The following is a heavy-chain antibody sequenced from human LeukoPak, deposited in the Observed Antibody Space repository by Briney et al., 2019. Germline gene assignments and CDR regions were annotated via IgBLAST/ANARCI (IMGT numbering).Heavy chain of an antibody. D-gene: IGHD3-10*01. V-gene: IGHV4-30-2*01. CDR1: GGSIIGGGYS. Sequence: SEALSLTCAVSGGSIIGGGYSWSWIRQPPGKGLEWIGFTHQSGSTYYNPSLKSRVTISVDTSKNQFSLKLSSVTAADTAVYYCARGDTMVPHFDLWGRGTLVTVSS. J-gene: IGHJ2*01. CDR3: ARGDTMVPHFDL. CDR2: THQSGST.